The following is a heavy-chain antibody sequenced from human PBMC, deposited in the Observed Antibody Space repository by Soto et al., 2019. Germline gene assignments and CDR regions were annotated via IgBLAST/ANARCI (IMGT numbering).Heavy chain of an antibody. CDR3: ARVYSSGWYFDY. J-gene: IGHJ4*02. D-gene: IGHD6-19*01. CDR2: ITNDSGIK. Sequence: GGSLRLSCEASGFNFSSYSMNWVRHAPGKGLEWVSYITNDSGIKSYADSVKGRFAISRDNAEKSVYLQMNSLRDEDTAVYCCARVYSSGWYFDYWGQGTLVTVSS. CDR1: GFNFSSYS. V-gene: IGHV3-48*02.